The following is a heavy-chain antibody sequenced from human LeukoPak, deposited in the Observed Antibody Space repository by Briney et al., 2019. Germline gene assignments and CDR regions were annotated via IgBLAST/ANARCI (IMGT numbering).Heavy chain of an antibody. Sequence: SQTLSLTCTVSGGSISSGGYYWSWIRQHPGKGLEWIGYIYYSGTTYYNPSLKSRLTISVDTSKNQLSLKLSSVTAADTAVYYCARVGIATVTTSFDYWGQGTLVTVSS. V-gene: IGHV4-31*03. CDR3: ARVGIATVTTSFDY. D-gene: IGHD4-17*01. J-gene: IGHJ4*02. CDR2: IYYSGTT. CDR1: GGSISSGGYY.